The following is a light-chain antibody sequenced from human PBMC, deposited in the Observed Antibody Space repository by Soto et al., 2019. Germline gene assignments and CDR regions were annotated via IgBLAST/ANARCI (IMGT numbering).Light chain of an antibody. CDR2: AAS. CDR3: QQYYSSGVT. V-gene: IGKV1-8*01. CDR1: QGISSY. J-gene: IGKJ5*01. Sequence: AIRMTQSPSSFSASTGDRVTITCRASQGISSYLAWYQQKPGKAPKLLIYAASTLQSGVPSRFSGSGSGTDFTLTISCLQSEDFATYYCQQYYSSGVTFG.